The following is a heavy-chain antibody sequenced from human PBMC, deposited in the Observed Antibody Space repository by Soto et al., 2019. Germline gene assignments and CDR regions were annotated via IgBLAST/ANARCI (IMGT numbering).Heavy chain of an antibody. CDR2: IYYSGST. V-gene: IGHV4-59*01. J-gene: IGHJ4*02. CDR3: GRGKLRFLPFDY. CDR1: GGSISSYY. Sequence: SETLSLTCTVSGGSISSYYWSWIRQPPGKGLEWIGYIYYSGSTNYNPSLKSRVTISVDTSKNQFSLKLSSLTAADTAVYYCGRGKLRFLPFDYWGQVTMITVSS. D-gene: IGHD3-3*01.